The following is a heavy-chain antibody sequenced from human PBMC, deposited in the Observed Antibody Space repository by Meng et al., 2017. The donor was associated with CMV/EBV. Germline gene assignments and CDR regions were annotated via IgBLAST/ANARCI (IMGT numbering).Heavy chain of an antibody. CDR3: ARGDSSGWFPFDY. Sequence: QLQLVQSGAEVKKPXSSVKAXCKASGGTFSSYAISWVRQAPGQGLEWMGGIIPIFGTANYAQKFQGRVTITADESTSTAYMELSSLRSEDTAVYYCARGDSSGWFPFDYWGQGTLCTVSS. J-gene: IGHJ4*02. CDR2: IIPIFGTA. V-gene: IGHV1-69*12. CDR1: GGTFSSYA. D-gene: IGHD6-19*01.